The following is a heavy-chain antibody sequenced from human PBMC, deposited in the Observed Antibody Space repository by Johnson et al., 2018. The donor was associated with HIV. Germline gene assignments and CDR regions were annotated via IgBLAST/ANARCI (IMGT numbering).Heavy chain of an antibody. CDR2: ISSSGSTI. J-gene: IGHJ3*02. Sequence: VQLVESGGGVVRPGGSLRLSCAASGFTFGDYGMSWIRQAPGKGLEWVSYISSSGSTIYYADSVKGRFTISRDNAKNSLYLQMNSLRAEDTAVYYCARARQGAVVKWGPGKMDAFDIWGQGAMVTVSS. CDR3: ARARQGAVVKWGPGKMDAFDI. D-gene: IGHD4-23*01. V-gene: IGHV3-11*01. CDR1: GFTFGDYG.